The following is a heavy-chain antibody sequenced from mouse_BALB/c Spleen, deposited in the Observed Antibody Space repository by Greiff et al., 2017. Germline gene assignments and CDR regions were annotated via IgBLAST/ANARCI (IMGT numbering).Heavy chain of an antibody. Sequence: QVQLKQPGAELVKPGASVKLSCKASGYTFTSYWMHWVKQRPGQGLEWIGEINPSNGRTNYNEKFKSKATLTVDKSSSTAYMQLSSLTSEDSAVYYCARDDYYAMDYWGQGTSVTVSS. CDR1: GYTFTSYW. J-gene: IGHJ4*01. CDR3: ARDDYYAMDY. V-gene: IGHV1S81*02. CDR2: INPSNGRT.